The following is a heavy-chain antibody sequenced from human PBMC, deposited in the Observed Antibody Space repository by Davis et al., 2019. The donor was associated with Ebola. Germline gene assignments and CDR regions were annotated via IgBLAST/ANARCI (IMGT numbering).Heavy chain of an antibody. Sequence: SGPTLVKPTQTLTLTCTFSGFSLTTSGEGVAWIRQPPGRALEWLALTYWDDDQRYSPSLKTRLTITKDTSENQVALTMTNMDPADTGTYYCAHRRQVGRIAVADFDFWGQGILVTVSS. CDR2: TYWDDDQ. D-gene: IGHD6-19*01. J-gene: IGHJ4*02. V-gene: IGHV2-5*02. CDR1: GFSLTTSGEG. CDR3: AHRRQVGRIAVADFDF.